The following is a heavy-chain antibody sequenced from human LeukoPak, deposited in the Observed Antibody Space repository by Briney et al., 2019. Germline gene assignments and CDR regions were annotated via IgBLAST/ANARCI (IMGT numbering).Heavy chain of an antibody. CDR1: GGSISSYY. D-gene: IGHD3-10*01. CDR3: ARTSLYYYGSGSSHYFDY. V-gene: IGHV4-59*12. CDR2: IYYSGST. J-gene: IGHJ4*02. Sequence: SETLSLTCTVSGGSISSYYWSWIRQPPGKGLEWIGYIYYSGSTNYNPSLKSRVTISVDTSKNQFSLKLSSATAADTAVYYCARTSLYYYGSGSSHYFDYWGQGTLVTVSS.